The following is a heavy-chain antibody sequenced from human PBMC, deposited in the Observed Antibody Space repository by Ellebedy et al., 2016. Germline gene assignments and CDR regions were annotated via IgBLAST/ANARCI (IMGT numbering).Heavy chain of an antibody. D-gene: IGHD4-17*01. Sequence: ASVKVSCKASGGPSGMHSINWVRQAPGQGLEYMGGIIPIFGTGKYAQNFQGGVAITADESTHTVYMELSSLRSEDTAVYYCAKGHDYGDYIAFDIWGQGTMVTVS. CDR3: AKGHDYGDYIAFDI. J-gene: IGHJ3*02. CDR1: GGPSGMHS. CDR2: IIPIFGTG. V-gene: IGHV1-69*13.